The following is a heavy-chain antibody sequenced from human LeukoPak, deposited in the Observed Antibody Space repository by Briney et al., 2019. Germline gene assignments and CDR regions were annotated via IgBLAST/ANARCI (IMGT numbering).Heavy chain of an antibody. CDR2: ISAYNGNT. J-gene: IGHJ6*03. D-gene: IGHD2-2*01. CDR1: GYTFTSYG. CDR3: ARDGVWEYQLPFLHYYYYYMDV. V-gene: IGHV1-18*01. Sequence: ASVKLSRKASGYTFTSYGISWVRQPPGQGLEWMGWISAYNGNTNYAQKLQGRVTMTTDTSTSTAYMELRSLRSDDTAVYYCARDGVWEYQLPFLHYYYYYMDVWGRGTTVTVSS.